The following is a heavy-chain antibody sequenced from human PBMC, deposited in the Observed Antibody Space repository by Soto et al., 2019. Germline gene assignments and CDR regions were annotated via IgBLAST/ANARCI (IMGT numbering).Heavy chain of an antibody. Sequence: AVSLRPSSKTSGFPFSNSSSSRVRQAPGKGLEWVAIIKQDGSDKYYVDSVKGRFTISRDNAKNSLYLQMNSLRTEDAAVYYCARNRDYAFDYWG. J-gene: IGHJ4*01. CDR2: IKQDGSDK. CDR1: GFPFSNSS. V-gene: IGHV3-7*01. CDR3: ARNRDYAFDY. D-gene: IGHD4-17*01.